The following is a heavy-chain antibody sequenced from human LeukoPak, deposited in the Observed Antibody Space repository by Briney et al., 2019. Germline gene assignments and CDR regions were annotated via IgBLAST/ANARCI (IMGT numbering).Heavy chain of an antibody. D-gene: IGHD3-9*01. V-gene: IGHV4-30-2*01. Sequence: SQTLSLTCAVSGGSISSGGYSWSWIRQPPGKGLEWIGYIYHSGSTNYNPSLKSRVTVSVDTSKNQFSLKLSSVTAADTAVYYCARELTDYDILTGYYTGNWFDPWGQGTLVTVSS. CDR3: ARELTDYDILTGYYTGNWFDP. CDR1: GGSISSGGYS. CDR2: IYHSGST. J-gene: IGHJ5*02.